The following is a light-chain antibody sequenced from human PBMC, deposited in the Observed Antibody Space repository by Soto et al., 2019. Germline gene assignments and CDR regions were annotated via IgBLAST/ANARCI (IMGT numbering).Light chain of an antibody. CDR1: ESINSL. CDR3: QQYNQWPIT. V-gene: IGKV3-15*01. CDR2: RSS. Sequence: EVVLTQSPATLSVSPGERAMVSCRASESINSLLAWYQQKPGQAPRLLIYRSSNRATDTPARFSGSGSGTEFVLTIGSLQSEDFAVYYCQQYNQWPITFGQGTRLEIK. J-gene: IGKJ5*01.